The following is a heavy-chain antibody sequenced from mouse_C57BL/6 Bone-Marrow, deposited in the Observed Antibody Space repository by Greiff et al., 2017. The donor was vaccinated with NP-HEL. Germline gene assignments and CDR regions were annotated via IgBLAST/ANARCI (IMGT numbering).Heavy chain of an antibody. V-gene: IGHV2-5*01. J-gene: IGHJ4*01. Sequence: QVQLQQSGPGLVQPSQSLSITCTVSGFSLTSYGVHWVRQSPGKGLEWLGVLWRGGSTDYNAAFMSRLSITKDNSKSQVFFKMNSLQADDTAIYYCAKRTDYGSSYVGAMDYWGQGTSVTVSS. D-gene: IGHD1-1*01. CDR3: AKRTDYGSSYVGAMDY. CDR2: LWRGGST. CDR1: GFSLTSYG.